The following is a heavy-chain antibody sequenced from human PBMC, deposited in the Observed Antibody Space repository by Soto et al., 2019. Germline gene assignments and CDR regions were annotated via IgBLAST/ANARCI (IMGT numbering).Heavy chain of an antibody. J-gene: IGHJ4*02. V-gene: IGHV3-30-3*01. CDR3: ARDQSNYWYDFDY. D-gene: IGHD2-8*02. CDR2: ISYDGSNK. CDR1: GFTFSSYA. Sequence: PGGSLRLSCAASGFTFSSYAMHWVRQAPGKGLEWVADISYDGSNKYYADSVKGRFTISRDNSKNTLYLQMNSLRAEDTAVYYCARDQSNYWYDFDYWGRGTLVTVSS.